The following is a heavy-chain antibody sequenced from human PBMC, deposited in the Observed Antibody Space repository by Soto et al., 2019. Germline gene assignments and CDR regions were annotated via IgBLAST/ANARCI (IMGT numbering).Heavy chain of an antibody. D-gene: IGHD2-21*01. V-gene: IGHV3-23*01. CDR1: GLTFSNYA. CDR3: TRDIIYFDY. J-gene: IGHJ4*02. Sequence: GGSLRLSCATSGLTFSNYAMSWVRQAPGGGLEWVSSMSGSSSTTYYADSVRGRFTITRDNSKYTVSLQMSSLTADDTAVYYCTRDIIYFDYWGQGTLVTVSS. CDR2: MSGSSSTT.